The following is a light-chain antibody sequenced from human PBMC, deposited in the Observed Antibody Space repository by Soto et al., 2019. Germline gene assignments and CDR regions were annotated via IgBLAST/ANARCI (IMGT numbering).Light chain of an antibody. CDR1: SSDVGAYNY. CDR3: TSYAGSNIWV. Sequence: QSALTQPPSASGSPGQSVTISCTGTSSDVGAYNYVSWYQQYPGKAPKLMIYEVSKRPSGVPDRFSGSKSSKTASLTVSGLQPEDEADYYCTSYAGSNIWVFGGGTKVTVL. CDR2: EVS. J-gene: IGLJ3*02. V-gene: IGLV2-8*01.